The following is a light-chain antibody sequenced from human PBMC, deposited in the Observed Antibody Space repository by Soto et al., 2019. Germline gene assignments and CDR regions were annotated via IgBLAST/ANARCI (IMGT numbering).Light chain of an antibody. CDR2: DAS. J-gene: IGKJ1*01. Sequence: DIGLTQSPPTLSLSPGERATLSCRASQSVGRSLAWYQQRPGQAPRLLIYDASTRATGIPARFSGSGSGTDVTLTINSLEPEDFAVYYCQQRSNWPPSTFGQGTKVDVK. V-gene: IGKV3-11*01. CDR1: QSVGRS. CDR3: QQRSNWPPST.